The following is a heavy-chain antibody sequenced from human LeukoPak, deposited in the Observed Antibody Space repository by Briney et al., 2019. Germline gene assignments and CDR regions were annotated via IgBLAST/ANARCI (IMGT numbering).Heavy chain of an antibody. CDR2: ISGSGGTT. Sequence: GGSLRLSCAASGFTFSSYAMTWVRQAPGKGLEWVSVISGSGGTTYYADSVKGRFTISRDNSKNTLYLQMNSLKVEDTAVYYCAKVTDRDYWGQGTLVTVSS. D-gene: IGHD2-15*01. J-gene: IGHJ4*02. CDR3: AKVTDRDY. CDR1: GFTFSSYA. V-gene: IGHV3-23*01.